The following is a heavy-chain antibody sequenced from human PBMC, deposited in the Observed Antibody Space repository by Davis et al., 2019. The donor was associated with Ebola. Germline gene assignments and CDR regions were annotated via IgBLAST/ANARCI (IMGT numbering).Heavy chain of an antibody. V-gene: IGHV3-11*01. J-gene: IGHJ1*01. D-gene: IGHD4-17*01. Sequence: PGGSLRLSCAASGFTFSDYYMSWIRQAPGKGLEWVSYISSSGSTIYYADSVKGRFIISRDNAKNSLYLQMNSLRAEDTAVYYCAGHDYGDQGWFQHWGQGTLVTVSS. CDR2: ISSSGSTI. CDR3: AGHDYGDQGWFQH. CDR1: GFTFSDYY.